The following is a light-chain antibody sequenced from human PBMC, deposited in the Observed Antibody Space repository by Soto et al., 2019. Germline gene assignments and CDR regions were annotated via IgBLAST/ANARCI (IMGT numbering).Light chain of an antibody. CDR1: QGVSRK. V-gene: IGKV3-15*01. J-gene: IGKJ4*01. Sequence: DIVMTQSPATLSVAPGERVTFSCRASQGVSRKLAWYQHKPGQAPRLLISGASTGATGIPARFSGSGSGTEFTLTISSLQSQDCEIYYCQQYHKWPITFGGGTKVDI. CDR2: GAS. CDR3: QQYHKWPIT.